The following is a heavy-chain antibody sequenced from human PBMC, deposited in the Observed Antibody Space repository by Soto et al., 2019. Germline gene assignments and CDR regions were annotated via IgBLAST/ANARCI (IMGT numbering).Heavy chain of an antibody. D-gene: IGHD2-21*01. Sequence: ETLSLTCTVSGGSISSYYWSWVRQAPGEGLEWVSAISGSGGSTYYADSVKGRFTISRDNSKNTLYLQMNSLRAEDTAVYYCAKDPRSVVERSVYGMDVWGQGTTVTVSS. CDR1: GGSISSYY. J-gene: IGHJ6*02. CDR3: AKDPRSVVERSVYGMDV. CDR2: ISGSGGST. V-gene: IGHV3-23*01.